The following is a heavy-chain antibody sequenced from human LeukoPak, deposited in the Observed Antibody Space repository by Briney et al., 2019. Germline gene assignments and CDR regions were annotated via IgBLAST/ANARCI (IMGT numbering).Heavy chain of an antibody. CDR2: ISSSNII. V-gene: IGHV3-48*01. Sequence: GGSLRLSCVGSGFTFSIYSMNWVRQAPGRGLEWVSYISSSNIIHYTDSVKGRFTISRDNAKNSLYLQMNSLRVEDTAVYYCAELGITMIGGVWGKGTTVTISS. D-gene: IGHD3-10*02. CDR3: AELGITMIGGV. J-gene: IGHJ6*04. CDR1: GFTFSIYS.